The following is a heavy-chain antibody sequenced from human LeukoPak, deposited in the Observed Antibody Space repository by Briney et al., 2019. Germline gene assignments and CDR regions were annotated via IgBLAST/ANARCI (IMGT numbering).Heavy chain of an antibody. CDR3: ARGNLPLDY. V-gene: IGHV3-53*01. D-gene: IGHD1-14*01. J-gene: IGHJ4*02. Sequence: GGSLRLSCAASGFPVSSHYMSWVRQAPGKGLEWVSVIYSGGSTYYADSVKGRFTISRDNSKNTLYLQMNRLRAEDTAVYYCARGNLPLDYWGQGTLVTVSS. CDR1: GFPVSSHY. CDR2: IYSGGST.